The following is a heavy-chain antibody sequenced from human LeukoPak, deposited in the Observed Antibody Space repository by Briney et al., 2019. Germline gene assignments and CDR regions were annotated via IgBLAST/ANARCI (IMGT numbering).Heavy chain of an antibody. Sequence: GGSLRLSCAASGFTFSSYSMNCVRQAPGKGLEWVSSISSSSSYIYYADSVKGRFTISRDNAKNSLYLQMNSLRAEDTAVYYCARDIRGSYFGFDYWGQGTLVTVSS. CDR1: GFTFSSYS. J-gene: IGHJ4*02. CDR3: ARDIRGSYFGFDY. CDR2: ISSSSSYI. V-gene: IGHV3-21*01. D-gene: IGHD1-26*01.